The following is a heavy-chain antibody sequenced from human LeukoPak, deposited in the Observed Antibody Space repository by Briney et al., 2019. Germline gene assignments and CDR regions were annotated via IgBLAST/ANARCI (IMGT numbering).Heavy chain of an antibody. Sequence: GGSLRLSCAASGFSFSSYWMTWVRQAPGKELEWVANIKQDGSEKHYVDSVKGRFTISRDNAENSLYLQMNSLRAEDTAVYYCARGYYGSGDFYTAYWGQGTLVTVSS. V-gene: IGHV3-7*04. CDR1: GFSFSSYW. CDR2: IKQDGSEK. D-gene: IGHD3-10*01. J-gene: IGHJ4*02. CDR3: ARGYYGSGDFYTAY.